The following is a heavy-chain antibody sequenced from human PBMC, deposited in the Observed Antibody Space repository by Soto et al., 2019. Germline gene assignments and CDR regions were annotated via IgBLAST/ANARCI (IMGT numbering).Heavy chain of an antibody. V-gene: IGHV4-59*01. J-gene: IGHJ4*02. CDR1: GGSINYYY. D-gene: IGHD6-19*01. Sequence: SETLSLTCTVSGGSINYYYWSWIRQSPGKGLEWIGYIYHSGSTNYNPSLKSRVTILIDTSNSQFSLKLNSMSAADTAVYYCARGDRSGWYGFFDYRGQGALVTVSS. CDR3: ARGDRSGWYGFFDY. CDR2: IYHSGST.